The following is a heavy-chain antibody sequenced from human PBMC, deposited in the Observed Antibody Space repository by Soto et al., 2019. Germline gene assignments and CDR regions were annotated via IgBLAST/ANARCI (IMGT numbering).Heavy chain of an antibody. V-gene: IGHV1-18*01. D-gene: IGHD2-2*01. CDR2: ISAYNGNT. CDR1: GYTFTSYG. J-gene: IGHJ6*03. Sequence: ASVKVSCKASGYTFTSYGISWVRQAPGQGLEWMGWISAYNGNTNYAQKLQGRVTMTTDTSTSTAYMELRSLRSDDTAVYYCARVGYCSSTSCYGEDYYYYMEVWGKGTTVTVPS. CDR3: ARVGYCSSTSCYGEDYYYYMEV.